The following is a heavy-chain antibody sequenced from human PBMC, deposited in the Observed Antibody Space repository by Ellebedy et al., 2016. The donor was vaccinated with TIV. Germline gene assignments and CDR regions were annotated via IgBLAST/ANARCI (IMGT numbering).Heavy chain of an antibody. Sequence: GESLKISCAASGFTFNHYGMHWVRQAPGKGLEWVAVISYTGDNKHYADSVKGRIAISRDNSKNTLYLQMNSLRAEDTAVYYCAKDAGYHYDVSEGYLQHWGQGTLVTVSS. CDR2: ISYTGDNK. CDR3: AKDAGYHYDVSEGYLQH. CDR1: GFTFNHYG. V-gene: IGHV3-30*18. J-gene: IGHJ1*01. D-gene: IGHD3-22*01.